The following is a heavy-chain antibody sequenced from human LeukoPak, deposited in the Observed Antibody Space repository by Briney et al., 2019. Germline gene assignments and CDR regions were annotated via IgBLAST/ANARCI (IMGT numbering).Heavy chain of an antibody. Sequence: GGSLRLSCAASGLTFSSYGMHWVRQAPGKGLDWLALIHYDGSNKYYADSVKGRFTISRDDSKNTLYLQMNSLRAEDTAVYYCAKAASKRTDYGDYAFYYYMDVWGKGTTVTISS. V-gene: IGHV3-30*02. CDR3: AKAASKRTDYGDYAFYYYMDV. CDR1: GLTFSSYG. D-gene: IGHD4-17*01. J-gene: IGHJ6*03. CDR2: IHYDGSNK.